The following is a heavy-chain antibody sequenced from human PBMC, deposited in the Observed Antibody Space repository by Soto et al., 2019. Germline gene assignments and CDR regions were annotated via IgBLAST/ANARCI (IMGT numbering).Heavy chain of an antibody. CDR1: VFTFSNYE. D-gene: IGHD6-19*01. CDR2: ISSSGRAI. Sequence: VGSVRLSCATSVFTFSNYEMNCVRHSPGKGLEWVSYISSSGRAIYYADSVKGRFTISRDNAKNSLNLQMNSLRAEDTAVYYCARGGSSGWFFLVYWGQGTLVRVSS. V-gene: IGHV3-48*03. J-gene: IGHJ4*02. CDR3: ARGGSSGWFFLVY.